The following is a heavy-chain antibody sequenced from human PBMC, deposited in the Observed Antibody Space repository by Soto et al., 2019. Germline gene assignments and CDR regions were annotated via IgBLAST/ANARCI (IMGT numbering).Heavy chain of an antibody. CDR3: VRAEGAVAGTDY. CDR2: ISSSSSYT. CDR1: GFTFSDYY. Sequence: QVQLVESGGGLVKPGGSLRLSCAASGFTFSDYYMSWIRQAPGKGLEWVSYISSSSSYTNYADSVKGRFTISRDNAKNSLYLQMNSLRAEDTAVYYCVRAEGAVAGTDYWGQGTLVTVSS. J-gene: IGHJ4*02. V-gene: IGHV3-11*06. D-gene: IGHD6-19*01.